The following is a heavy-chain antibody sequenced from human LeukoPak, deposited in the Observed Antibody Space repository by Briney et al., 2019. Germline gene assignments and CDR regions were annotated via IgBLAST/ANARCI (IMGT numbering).Heavy chain of an antibody. Sequence: ASVKVSCKASGYTFTSYGISWVRQAPGQGLEWMGWISAYNGNTNYAQKLQGRVTMTTDTSTSTAYMELRSLRSDDTAVYYCARGRIHYYDSSGYYSDAFDIWGQGTMVTVSS. CDR2: ISAYNGNT. V-gene: IGHV1-18*01. J-gene: IGHJ3*02. CDR3: ARGRIHYYDSSGYYSDAFDI. CDR1: GYTFTSYG. D-gene: IGHD3-22*01.